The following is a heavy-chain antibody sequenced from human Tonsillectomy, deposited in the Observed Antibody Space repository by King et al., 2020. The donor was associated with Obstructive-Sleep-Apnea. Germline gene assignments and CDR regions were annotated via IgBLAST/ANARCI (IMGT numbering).Heavy chain of an antibody. CDR3: AKSIPAAMIIYFQH. V-gene: IGHV3-23*04. CDR1: GFTFSSYV. D-gene: IGHD2-2*01. CDR2: IICSGGST. Sequence: VQLVESGGGLVQPGGSLRLSCAASGFTFSSYVMSWVRQAPGKGLDWVSAIICSGGSTFYADSVKGPFTISRDNSKNTLYLQMNSLRAEDTAVYYCAKSIPAAMIIYFQHWGQGTLVTVSS. J-gene: IGHJ1*01.